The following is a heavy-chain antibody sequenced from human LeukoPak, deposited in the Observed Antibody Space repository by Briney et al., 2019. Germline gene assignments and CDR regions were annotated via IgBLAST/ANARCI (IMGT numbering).Heavy chain of an antibody. CDR1: GGSISSYY. CDR3: ARDRGYSSSWSSYGMDV. D-gene: IGHD6-13*01. CDR2: IYYSGST. J-gene: IGHJ6*02. Sequence: SETLPLTCTVTGGSISSYYWNWIRQPPVKGLALIGYIYYSGSTNYNPSLKSRVTISVDTSKNQFSLKLSSVTAADTAVYYCARDRGYSSSWSSYGMDVWGQGTTVTVSS. V-gene: IGHV4-59*01.